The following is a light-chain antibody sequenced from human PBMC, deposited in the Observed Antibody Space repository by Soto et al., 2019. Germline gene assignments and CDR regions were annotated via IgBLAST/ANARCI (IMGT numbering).Light chain of an antibody. Sequence: DIVLTQTPLSLSVTPGQSASISCKSSQSLLHSDGKTYLSWHVQKPGQPPRLLVSEVSNRFSGVPDRFSGSGSGTDFTLRLGRVEAEDVGVYYCMESVPLSWTFGQGTKVEIK. CDR2: EVS. V-gene: IGKV2D-29*01. CDR1: QSLLHSDGKTY. CDR3: MESVPLSWT. J-gene: IGKJ1*01.